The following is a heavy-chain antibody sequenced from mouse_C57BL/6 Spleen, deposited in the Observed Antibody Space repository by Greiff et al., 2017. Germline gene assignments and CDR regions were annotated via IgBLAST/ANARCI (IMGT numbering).Heavy chain of an antibody. Sequence: QVQLQQPGAELVRPGTSVKLSCKASGYTFTSYWMHWVKQRPGQGLEWIGVIDPSDSYTNYNQKFKGKATLTVDTSSSTAYMQLSSLTSEDSAVYYCARGAYYDYLYYFDYWGQGTTLTVSS. CDR1: GYTFTSYW. CDR3: ARGAYYDYLYYFDY. CDR2: IDPSDSYT. J-gene: IGHJ2*01. D-gene: IGHD2-4*01. V-gene: IGHV1-59*01.